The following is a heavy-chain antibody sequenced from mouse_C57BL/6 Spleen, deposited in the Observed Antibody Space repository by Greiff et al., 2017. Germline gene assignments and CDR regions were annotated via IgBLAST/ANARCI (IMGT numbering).Heavy chain of an antibody. Sequence: VQLQQSGPELVKPGASVKLSCTASGFNINDYYMHLVKQSTEQGLEWIGMINPEDGETRYAQKFKGKATITADTSSNTAYMQLSSLTSEDTAVYYCASSGSKNAMDYWGQGTTVTVSS. D-gene: IGHD3-1*01. CDR2: INPEDGET. CDR1: GFNINDYY. V-gene: IGHV14-2*01. J-gene: IGHJ4*01. CDR3: ASSGSKNAMDY.